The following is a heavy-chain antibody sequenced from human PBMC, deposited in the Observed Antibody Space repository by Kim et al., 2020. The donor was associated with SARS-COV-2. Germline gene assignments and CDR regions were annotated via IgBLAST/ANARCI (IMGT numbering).Heavy chain of an antibody. CDR3: AKAISADGIAVV. Sequence: GGSLRLSCAASGFTFSSYAMSWVRQAPGKGLEWVSVIYSGGSSTYYADSVKGRFTISRDNSKNTLYLQMNSLRAEDTAVYYCAKAISADGIAVVWGQGTLVTVSS. V-gene: IGHV3-23*03. D-gene: IGHD6-19*01. CDR2: IYSGGSST. J-gene: IGHJ4*02. CDR1: GFTFSSYA.